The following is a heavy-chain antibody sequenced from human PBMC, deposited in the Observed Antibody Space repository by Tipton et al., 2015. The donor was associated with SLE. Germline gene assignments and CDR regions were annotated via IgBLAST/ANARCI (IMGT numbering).Heavy chain of an antibody. CDR2: IYTSGST. J-gene: IGHJ3*02. D-gene: IGHD1-26*01. V-gene: IGHV4-61*02. CDR1: GGSISSGGYY. Sequence: TLSLTCTVSGGSISSGGYYWCWIRQHPGKGLEWLWRIYTSGSTNYNPSLKSRVTISVATSKNHFPLKLSSVTAADTAVYYCARDYYMRAFDIWGEGTMVTVSS. CDR3: ARDYYMRAFDI.